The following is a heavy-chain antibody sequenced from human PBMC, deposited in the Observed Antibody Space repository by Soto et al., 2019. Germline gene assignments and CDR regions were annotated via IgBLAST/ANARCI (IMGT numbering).Heavy chain of an antibody. V-gene: IGHV3-33*01. Sequence: QVQLVESGGGVVQPGRSLRLSCAASGFTFSNYGMHWVRQAPGKGLEWVAVIWYDGSNKYYADSVKGRFTISRDNSKNTLYLRMNRLRAEDTAVYYCAREDYGDSHDYWGQGTLVTVSS. J-gene: IGHJ4*02. D-gene: IGHD4-17*01. CDR1: GFTFSNYG. CDR2: IWYDGSNK. CDR3: AREDYGDSHDY.